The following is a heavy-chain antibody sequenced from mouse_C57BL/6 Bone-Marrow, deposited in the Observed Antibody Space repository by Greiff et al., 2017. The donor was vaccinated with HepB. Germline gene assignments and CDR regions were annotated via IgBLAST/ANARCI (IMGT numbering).Heavy chain of an antibody. D-gene: IGHD2-4*01. Sequence: QVQLQQSGAELVRPGTSVKVSSKASGYSFTNYLIEWVKQRPGQGLEWIGVINPGSGGTNYNEKFKGKATLTADKSSSTAYMQLSSLTSEDSAVYCCAREGYDYDVGFAYWCQVTLVTVSA. CDR3: AREGYDYDVGFAY. CDR1: GYSFTNYL. J-gene: IGHJ3*01. CDR2: INPGSGGT. V-gene: IGHV1-54*01.